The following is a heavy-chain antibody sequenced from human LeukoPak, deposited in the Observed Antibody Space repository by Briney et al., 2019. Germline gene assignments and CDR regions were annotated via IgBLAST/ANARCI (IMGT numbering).Heavy chain of an antibody. CDR2: ISSSGSTI. Sequence: GGSLRLSCAASGFAFSDYYMSWVRQAPGKGLEWVSYISSSGSTIYYADSVKGRFTISMDNAKNSLYLQMNSLRAEDTAVYYCARDRIGELDDAFDIWGQGTMVTVSS. J-gene: IGHJ3*02. D-gene: IGHD4-17*01. CDR1: GFAFSDYY. V-gene: IGHV3-11*01. CDR3: ARDRIGELDDAFDI.